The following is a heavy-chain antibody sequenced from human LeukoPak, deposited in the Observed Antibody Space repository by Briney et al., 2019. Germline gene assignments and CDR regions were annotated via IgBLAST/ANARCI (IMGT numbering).Heavy chain of an antibody. J-gene: IGHJ3*01. D-gene: IGHD3-22*01. CDR2: IYYSGST. Sequence: PSETLSLTCTVSGGSISSYYWSWIRQPPGKGLEWIGYIYYSGSTNYNPSLKSRVTISVDTSKNQFSLKLSSVTAADTAVYYCARLVESAYYDSTTTWGQGTMVTVSS. V-gene: IGHV4-59*08. CDR1: GGSISSYY. CDR3: ARLVESAYYDSTTT.